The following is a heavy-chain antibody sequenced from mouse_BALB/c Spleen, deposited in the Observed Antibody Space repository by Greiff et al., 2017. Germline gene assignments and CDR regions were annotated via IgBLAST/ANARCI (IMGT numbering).Heavy chain of an antibody. CDR1: GDSITSGY. CDR2: ISYSGST. J-gene: IGHJ4*01. CDR3: ARWNDYDIYYAMDY. Sequence: VQLQQSGPSLVKPSQTLSLTCSVTGDSITSGYWNWIRKFPGNKLEYMGYISYSGSTYYNPSLKSRISITRDTSKNQYYLQLNSVTTEDTATYYCARWNDYDIYYAMDYWGQGTSVTVSS. D-gene: IGHD2-4*01. V-gene: IGHV3-8*02.